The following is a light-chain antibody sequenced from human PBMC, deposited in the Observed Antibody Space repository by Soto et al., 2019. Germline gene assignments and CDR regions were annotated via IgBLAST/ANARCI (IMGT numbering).Light chain of an antibody. Sequence: IEMMQSPATLSVSPGERVTLSCRASQSVSSNLAWYQQKLGQAPRLLIYDASTRATGIPARFSGSGSGTEFTLTISSLQSQDFAVYFCQQYNNWPPYTFGQGTKLESK. CDR1: QSVSSN. V-gene: IGKV3-15*01. CDR2: DAS. CDR3: QQYNNWPPYT. J-gene: IGKJ2*01.